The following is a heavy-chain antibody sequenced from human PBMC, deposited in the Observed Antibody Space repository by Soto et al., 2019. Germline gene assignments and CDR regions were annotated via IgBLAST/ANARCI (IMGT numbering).Heavy chain of an antibody. CDR2: INYNGNT. CDR1: GGSISSSPYY. CDR3: ARHGPLTNNWNQLNC. D-gene: IGHD1-1*01. V-gene: IGHV4-39*01. Sequence: QLQLQESGPGLVKPSETLSLTCTVSGGSISSSPYYWPWLRQPPGKGLQWIGNINYNGNTFYNPSLRSRVTISIDTSMSQFSLGLSSVTASYTAVYYCARHGPLTNNWNQLNCWGQGTLVTVSS. J-gene: IGHJ4*02.